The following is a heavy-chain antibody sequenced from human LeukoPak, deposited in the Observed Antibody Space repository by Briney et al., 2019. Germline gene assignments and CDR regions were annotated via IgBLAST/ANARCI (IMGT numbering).Heavy chain of an antibody. D-gene: IGHD4-23*01. CDR1: GGSISSGSYY. V-gene: IGHV4-61*02. J-gene: IGHJ4*02. CDR3: ASSTMVVTPLSDHIDY. CDR2: IYTSGST. Sequence: SETLSLTCTVSGGSISSGSYYWSWIRQPAGKGLEWIGRIYTSGSTNYNPSHKSRVTISADTSKNQFSLKLSSVTAADTAVYYCASSTMVVTPLSDHIDYWGQGTLVTVSS.